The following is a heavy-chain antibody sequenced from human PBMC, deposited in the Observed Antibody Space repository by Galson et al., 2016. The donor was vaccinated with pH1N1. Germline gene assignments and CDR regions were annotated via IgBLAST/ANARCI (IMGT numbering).Heavy chain of an antibody. V-gene: IGHV2-5*02. CDR3: ARRRPATVGDPPPQFFDF. CDR2: VYWDDDK. J-gene: IGHJ4*02. CDR1: GFSVTTPGVG. D-gene: IGHD1-26*01. Sequence: PALVKPTQTLTLTCTLSGFSVTTPGVGVGWFRQPPGRAPQWLALVYWDDDKRSSPSLKNRITITRDPSKNQVVLSLTNMAPVDTATYYCARRRPATVGDPPPQFFDFWGQGALASVSS.